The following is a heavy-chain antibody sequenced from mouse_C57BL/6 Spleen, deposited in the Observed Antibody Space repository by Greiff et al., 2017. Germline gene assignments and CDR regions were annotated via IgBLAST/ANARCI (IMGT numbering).Heavy chain of an antibody. Sequence: VQLQQPGAELVKPGASAKLSCKASGYTFTSYWMHWVKQRPGRGLEWIGRIDPNSGGTKYNEKFKSKATLTVDKPSSTAYMQLSSLTSEDSAVYYCASYGSSYWYFDVWGTGTTVTVSS. J-gene: IGHJ1*03. CDR2: IDPNSGGT. V-gene: IGHV1-72*01. CDR1: GYTFTSYW. CDR3: ASYGSSYWYFDV. D-gene: IGHD1-1*01.